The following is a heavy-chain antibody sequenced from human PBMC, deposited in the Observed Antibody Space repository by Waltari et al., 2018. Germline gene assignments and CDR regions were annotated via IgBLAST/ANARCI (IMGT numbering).Heavy chain of an antibody. CDR2: ISTNSNYI. J-gene: IGHJ4*02. V-gene: IGHV3-21*01. Sequence: DVQLVESGGGLVKPGGSLRLSCAATGFPFSIYPMNWVRQAPGKGLEWVSSISTNSNYIYYADSVKGRFTTSRDNAKNSLYLQMNSLRADDTAVYYCARMAQIWGQGTLVTVSS. CDR3: ARMAQI. CDR1: GFPFSIYP.